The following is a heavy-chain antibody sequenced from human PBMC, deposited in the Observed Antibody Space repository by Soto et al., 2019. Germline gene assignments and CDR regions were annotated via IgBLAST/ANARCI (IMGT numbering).Heavy chain of an antibody. V-gene: IGHV4-30-4*08. CDR1: GGSISSGDYY. D-gene: IGHD5-12*01. Sequence: SETLYLTCTVSGGSISSGDYYWSWIRHPPGNGLEWIGYIYYIGSTYYNPSLKSRVTISVDTSKNQFSLKLSSVTAADTAVYYCARDPSDGYNSGNWFDPWGQGTLITV. J-gene: IGHJ5*02. CDR3: ARDPSDGYNSGNWFDP. CDR2: IYYIGST.